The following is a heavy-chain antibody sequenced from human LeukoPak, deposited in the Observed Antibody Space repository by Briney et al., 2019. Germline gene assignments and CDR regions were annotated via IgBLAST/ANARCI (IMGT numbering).Heavy chain of an antibody. J-gene: IGHJ5*02. Sequence: GGSLRLSCAAPGFTFSSYAMSWVRQAPGKGLEWVGRIKSKSVGETTDYAAPVKGRFTISRDDSENTLYLQMNSLKTEDTAVYYCTTHSGNDLRSWGQGTLVTVSS. CDR1: GFTFSSYA. D-gene: IGHD5-12*01. CDR3: TTHSGNDLRS. V-gene: IGHV3-15*01. CDR2: IKSKSVGETT.